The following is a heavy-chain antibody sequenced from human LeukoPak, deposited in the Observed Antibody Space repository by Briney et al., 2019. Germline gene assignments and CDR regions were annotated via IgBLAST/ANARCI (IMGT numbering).Heavy chain of an antibody. CDR3: ARRAVLLWFGESPDAFDT. Sequence: SETLSLTCTVSGGSISSYYWSWIRQPPGKGLEWIGYIYYSGSTNYNPSLKSRVTISVDTSKNQFSLKLSSVTAADTAVYYCARRAVLLWFGESPDAFDTWGQGTMVTVSS. CDR2: IYYSGST. D-gene: IGHD3-10*01. CDR1: GGSISSYY. J-gene: IGHJ3*02. V-gene: IGHV4-59*08.